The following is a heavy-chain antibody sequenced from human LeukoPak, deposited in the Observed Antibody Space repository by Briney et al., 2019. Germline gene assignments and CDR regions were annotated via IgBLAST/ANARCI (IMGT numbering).Heavy chain of an antibody. CDR3: ARVRGTSMIVVVITTGMAGTFDY. D-gene: IGHD3-22*01. Sequence: GGSLRLSCAASGFTFDVYGMSWVRQAPGKGLEWVSGINWNGGSTGYADSVKGRFTIFRDNAKNSLYLQMNSLRAEDTALYYCARVRGTSMIVVVITTGMAGTFDYWGQGTLVTVSS. V-gene: IGHV3-20*04. J-gene: IGHJ4*02. CDR2: INWNGGST. CDR1: GFTFDVYG.